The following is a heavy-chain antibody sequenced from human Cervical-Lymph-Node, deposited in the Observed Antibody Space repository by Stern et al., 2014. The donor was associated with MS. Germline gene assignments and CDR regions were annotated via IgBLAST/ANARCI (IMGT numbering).Heavy chain of an antibody. J-gene: IGHJ6*02. V-gene: IGHV4-61*02. Sequence: QVQLQESGPGLVKPSQTLSLTCTVSGGSISSGSYYWSWIRQPAGKGLEWIGRIYTSGSTNYNPSLKSRVTISVDTSKNQFSLKRSSGTAADTAVYYCARDCRLRYFDNYGMDVWGQGTTVTVSS. CDR2: IYTSGST. D-gene: IGHD3-9*01. CDR3: ARDCRLRYFDNYGMDV. CDR1: GGSISSGSYY.